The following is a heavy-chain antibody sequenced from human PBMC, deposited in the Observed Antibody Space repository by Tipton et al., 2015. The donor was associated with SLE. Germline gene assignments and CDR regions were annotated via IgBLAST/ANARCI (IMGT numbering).Heavy chain of an antibody. CDR3: ARDGRAYCDNSGCSEYHWFDP. CDR2: IYYRGNT. Sequence: TLSLTCTVSGGSISSHYWSWFRQPPGKGLEWIGYIYYRGNTKYNPSLNSRVTISLDTSRTQFSLKLSSVTAADTAVYYCARDGRAYCDNSGCSEYHWFDPWGQGTLVTVSS. CDR1: GGSISSHY. V-gene: IGHV4-59*11. J-gene: IGHJ5*02. D-gene: IGHD2-21*01.